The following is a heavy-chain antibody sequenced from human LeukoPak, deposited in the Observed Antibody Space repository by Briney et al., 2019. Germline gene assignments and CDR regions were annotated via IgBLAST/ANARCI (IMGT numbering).Heavy chain of an antibody. J-gene: IGHJ6*02. CDR3: ARAPPYYYDSRGYHYERGNYHYGMDV. D-gene: IGHD3-22*01. V-gene: IGHV3-30*14. Sequence: GRSLRLSCAASGFTFSSYAMHWVRRAPGKGLEWVAVISYDGSNKYYADSVKGRFTISRDISSNTLYLEMSSLRAEDTARYYCARAPPYYYDSRGYHYERGNYHYGMDVWGQGTTVIVS. CDR1: GFTFSSYA. CDR2: ISYDGSNK.